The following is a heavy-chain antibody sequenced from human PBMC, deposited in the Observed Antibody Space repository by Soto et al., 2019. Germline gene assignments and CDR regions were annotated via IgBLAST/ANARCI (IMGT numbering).Heavy chain of an antibody. J-gene: IGHJ6*02. V-gene: IGHV1-69*06. CDR1: GGTFGNSA. CDR2: IIPSFATG. CDR3: ARSYYGSGSYWFYGMDV. D-gene: IGHD3-10*01. Sequence: VKVSCKASGGTFGNSAISWVRQAPGQGLEWMGGIIPSFATGNSAPEFQGRLTITADKSTTTAYMELSSLRSEDTAVYYCARSYYGSGSYWFYGMDVWGQGTTVTVSS.